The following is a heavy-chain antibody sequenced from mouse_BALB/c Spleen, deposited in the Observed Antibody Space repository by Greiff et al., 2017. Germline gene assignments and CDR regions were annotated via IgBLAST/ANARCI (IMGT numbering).Heavy chain of an antibody. J-gene: IGHJ1*01. CDR2: ISNLAYSI. D-gene: IGHD3-3*01. CDR3: ARGGGRYFDV. V-gene: IGHV5-15*02. Sequence: EVKLVESGGGLVQPGGSRKLSCAASGFTFSDYGMAWVRQAPGKGPEWVAFISNLAYSIYYADTVTGRFTISRENAKNTLYLEMSSLRSEDTAMYYCARGGGRYFDVWGAGTTVTVSS. CDR1: GFTFSDYG.